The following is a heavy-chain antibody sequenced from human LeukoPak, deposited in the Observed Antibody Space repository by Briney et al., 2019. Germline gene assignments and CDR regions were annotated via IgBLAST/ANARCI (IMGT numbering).Heavy chain of an antibody. CDR3: ARAAVVVPAAMGYYFDY. CDR1: GYSISSGYF. D-gene: IGHD2-2*01. J-gene: IGHJ4*02. CDR2: IYHSGTT. V-gene: IGHV4-38-2*02. Sequence: SETLSLTCTVSGYSISSGYFWGWIRQPPEKGLEWIGSIYHSGTTYYNPSLKSRVTISVDTSKNQFSLKLSSVTAADTAIYYCARAAVVVPAAMGYYFDYWGQGTLVTVSS.